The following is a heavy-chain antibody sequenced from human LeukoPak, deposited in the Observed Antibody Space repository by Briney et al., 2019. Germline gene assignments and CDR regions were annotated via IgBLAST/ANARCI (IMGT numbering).Heavy chain of an antibody. CDR3: AREGRGWLRNFDY. V-gene: IGHV3-21*01. D-gene: IGHD5-12*01. Sequence: GGSLRLSCAAXXXXXXXXXXXXVXXXXXXXXXXXXXISXSXNXIXYADSVKXRXTISRDNAKNSLYLQMNSLRAEDTAVYYCAREGRGWLRNFDYWGQGTLVTVSS. J-gene: IGHJ4*02. CDR2: ISXSXNXI. CDR1: XXXXXXXX.